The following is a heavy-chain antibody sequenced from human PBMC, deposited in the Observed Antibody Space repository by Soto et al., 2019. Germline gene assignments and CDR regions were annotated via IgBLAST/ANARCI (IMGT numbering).Heavy chain of an antibody. V-gene: IGHV1-18*01. CDR2: ISAYNGNT. Sequence: QVQLVQAGSEVKKPGASVKVSCKASGYTFTSFGISWVRQAPGQGLEWMGGISAYNGNTNDAPKLQGRVTMTTDTSTSTAYMEVRSLRSDDSAVYYCARAGLGVPGTGYGMDVWGHGTTVTVSS. CDR3: ARAGLGVPGTGYGMDV. D-gene: IGHD6-19*01. CDR1: GYTFTSFG. J-gene: IGHJ6*02.